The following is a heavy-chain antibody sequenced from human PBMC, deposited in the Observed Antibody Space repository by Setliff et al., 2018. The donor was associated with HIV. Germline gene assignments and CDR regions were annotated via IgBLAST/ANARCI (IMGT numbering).Heavy chain of an antibody. CDR3: TKGRLGQADH. V-gene: IGHV4-59*01. J-gene: IGHJ5*02. CDR2: IYYSGST. D-gene: IGHD4-17*01. Sequence: PSETLSLTCAVSGDSISASYWNWIRQFPGGGLEWIGYIYYSGSTKYNPSLKRRVTISIDKSRKYFSLKLPSVTAADTAMYFCTKGRLGQADHWGQGTLVTVSS. CDR1: GDSISASY.